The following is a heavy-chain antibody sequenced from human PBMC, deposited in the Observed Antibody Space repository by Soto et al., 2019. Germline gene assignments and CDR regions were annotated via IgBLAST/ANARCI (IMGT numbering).Heavy chain of an antibody. CDR3: ARAGRGYCSGGSCYSGLHGMDV. Sequence: SETLSLTCTVSGGSISSGGYYWSWIRQHPGKSLERIGYIYYSGSTYYNPSLKSRVTISVDKSKNQFSLKLSSVTAADTAVYYCARAGRGYCSGGSCYSGLHGMDVWGQGTTVTVSS. D-gene: IGHD2-15*01. J-gene: IGHJ6*02. V-gene: IGHV4-31*03. CDR2: IYYSGST. CDR1: GGSISSGGYY.